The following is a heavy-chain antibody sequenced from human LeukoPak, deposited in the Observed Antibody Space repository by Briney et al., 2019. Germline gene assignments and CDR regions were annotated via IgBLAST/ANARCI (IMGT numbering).Heavy chain of an antibody. Sequence: SETLSLTCTVSGGSIGSYYWTWIRQPPGKGLEWIGYFYYSGSTYYNPSLKSRVTISLDTSKNQLSLKLSSVTAADAAVYYCAREPNHHGPGTGWFAPWGQGTLAPVPS. CDR3: AREPNHHGPGTGWFAP. V-gene: IGHV4-59*12. CDR2: FYYSGST. J-gene: IGHJ5*02. D-gene: IGHD3-10*01. CDR1: GGSIGSYY.